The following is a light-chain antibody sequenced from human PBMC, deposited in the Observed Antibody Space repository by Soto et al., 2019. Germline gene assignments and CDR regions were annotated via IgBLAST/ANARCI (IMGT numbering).Light chain of an antibody. J-gene: IGKJ5*01. CDR1: QDITNF. CDR2: AAS. V-gene: IGKV1-33*01. Sequence: DIQMTQSPSSLSASIGDRVTITCQASQDITNFLNWYQQTPGKAPKLLIYAASNLETGVASRFSGSGSVTDFTFTISSLQPEYIAQAYCQQYDILTTFGQGTRLEIK. CDR3: QQYDILTT.